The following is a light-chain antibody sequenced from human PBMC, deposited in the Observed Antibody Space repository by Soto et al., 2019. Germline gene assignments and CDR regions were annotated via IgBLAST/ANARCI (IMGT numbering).Light chain of an antibody. J-gene: IGKJ1*01. Sequence: EFVLTQSPGTLSLSPGERATLSCRASQSVSSNHLAWYQQKPGQAPRLLIYDASNRATGIPARFSGSGSGTDFTLTISSLEPEDFAVYYCQQRSNWPPWTFGQGTKVDIK. CDR2: DAS. CDR3: QQRSNWPPWT. CDR1: QSVSSN. V-gene: IGKV3-11*01.